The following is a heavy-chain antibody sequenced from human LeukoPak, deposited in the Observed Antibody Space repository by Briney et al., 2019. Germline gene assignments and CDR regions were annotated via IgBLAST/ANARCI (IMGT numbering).Heavy chain of an antibody. J-gene: IGHJ4*02. Sequence: GGSLRLSCAASGFTFSSYAMSWVRQAPEKGLEWVSAISGSGGSTYYADSVKGRFTISRDNSKNTLYLQMNSLRAEDTAVYYCAKAYTYYYGSGSYWSYYFDYWGQGTLVTVSS. D-gene: IGHD3-10*01. CDR1: GFTFSSYA. CDR3: AKAYTYYYGSGSYWSYYFDY. V-gene: IGHV3-23*01. CDR2: ISGSGGST.